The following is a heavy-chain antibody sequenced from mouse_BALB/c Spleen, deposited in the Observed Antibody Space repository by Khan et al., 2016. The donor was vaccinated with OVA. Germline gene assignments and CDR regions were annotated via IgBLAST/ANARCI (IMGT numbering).Heavy chain of an antibody. CDR2: INTYTGEP. D-gene: IGHD2-10*02. V-gene: IGHV9-1*02. CDR3: AREPRAMDY. CDR1: GYTFTNYG. J-gene: IGHJ4*01. Sequence: QIQLVQSGPELKKPGETVKISCKASGYTFTNYGMNWVKQAPGKGLKWMGWINTYTGEPTYADDFKGRFAFSLETSASTAYLQINNLKEEDMATYFCAREPRAMDYWGQGTSVPVSS.